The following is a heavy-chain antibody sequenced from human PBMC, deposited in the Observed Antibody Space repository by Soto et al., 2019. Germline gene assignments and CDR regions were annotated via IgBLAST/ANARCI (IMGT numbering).Heavy chain of an antibody. Sequence: QAHLVESGGGVVQPGRSLRLSCAASGFTFTSYGMHWVRQAPGTRLEWVAVISYDGGLQHYADSVKGRFTISRDNSKNMVLLPMNSLRAADTAVYYCVSDRGYGHASVPYSWGQGTLVSVSS. D-gene: IGHD5-18*01. CDR3: VSDRGYGHASVPYS. V-gene: IGHV3-30*03. CDR1: GFTFTSYG. J-gene: IGHJ4*02. CDR2: ISYDGGLQ.